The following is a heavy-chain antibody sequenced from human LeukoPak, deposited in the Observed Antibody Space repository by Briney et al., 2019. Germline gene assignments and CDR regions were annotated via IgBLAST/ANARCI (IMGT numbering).Heavy chain of an antibody. CDR2: ISGSGGST. Sequence: GGSLRLSCAASGFTFSSYAMSWVRQAPGKGLEWVSAISGSGGSTYYADSVKGRFTISRDDAKNSLYLQMDSLRAEDTAVYYCARRPIAAAGISDYWGQGTMVTVSS. CDR1: GFTFSSYA. V-gene: IGHV3-23*01. CDR3: ARRPIAAAGISDY. D-gene: IGHD6-13*01. J-gene: IGHJ4*02.